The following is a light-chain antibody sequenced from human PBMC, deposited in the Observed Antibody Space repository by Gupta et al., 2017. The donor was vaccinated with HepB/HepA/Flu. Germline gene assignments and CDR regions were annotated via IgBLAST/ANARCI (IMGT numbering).Light chain of an antibody. V-gene: IGLV1-44*01. CDR2: TNT. Sequence: QSVLTQPPSMSGTPGQRVTISCSGGSSNIGSNTVNWYQQLPGTAPKLLIYTNTQRPLGVPDRFSGSKSGTSASLTIXGXQAEDEXDYYCEVWDDTSDRLVLGGGTKLTVL. J-gene: IGLJ3*02. CDR3: EVWDDTSDRLV. CDR1: SSNIGSNT.